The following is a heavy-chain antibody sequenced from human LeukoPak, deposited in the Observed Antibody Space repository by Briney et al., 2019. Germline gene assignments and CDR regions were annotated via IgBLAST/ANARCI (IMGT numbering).Heavy chain of an antibody. CDR3: ARAKFPFSSGSQSAFDI. V-gene: IGHV1-46*01. D-gene: IGHD3-22*01. CDR1: GYTFTSYY. Sequence: ASVKVSCKASGYTFTSYYMHWVRQAPGRGLEWMGIINPSGGSTSYAQKFQGRVTMTRDMSTSTVYMELSSLRSEDTAVYYCARAKFPFSSGSQSAFDIWGQGAMVTVSS. CDR2: INPSGGST. J-gene: IGHJ3*02.